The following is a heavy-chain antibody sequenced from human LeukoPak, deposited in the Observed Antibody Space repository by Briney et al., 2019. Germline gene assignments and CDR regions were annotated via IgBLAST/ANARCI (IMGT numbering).Heavy chain of an antibody. J-gene: IGHJ3*02. D-gene: IGHD1-26*01. CDR2: ISSSSSYI. CDR3: ARAGGSYSSAFDI. CDR1: GFTFSSYS. Sequence: GGSLILSCAASGFTFSSYSMNWVRQAPGKGLEWVSSISSSSSYIYYADSVKGRFTISRDNAKNSLYLQMNSLRAEDTAVYYCARAGGSYSSAFDIWGQGTMVTVSS. V-gene: IGHV3-21*01.